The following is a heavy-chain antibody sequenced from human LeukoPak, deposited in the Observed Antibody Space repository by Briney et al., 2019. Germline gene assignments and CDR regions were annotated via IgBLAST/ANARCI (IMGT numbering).Heavy chain of an antibody. D-gene: IGHD3-3*01. Sequence: SGGSLRLSCAASGFTFDDYAMHRVRQAPGKGLEWVSGISWNSGSIGYADSVKGRFTISRDNAKNSLYLQMNSLRAEDTALYYCAKGSGFLEWLPFDYWGQGTLVTVSS. J-gene: IGHJ4*02. CDR1: GFTFDDYA. CDR3: AKGSGFLEWLPFDY. V-gene: IGHV3-9*01. CDR2: ISWNSGSI.